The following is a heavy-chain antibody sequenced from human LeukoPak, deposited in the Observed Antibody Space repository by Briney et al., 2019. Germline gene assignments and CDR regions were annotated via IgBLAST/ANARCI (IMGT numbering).Heavy chain of an antibody. V-gene: IGHV1-69*06. CDR2: IIPIFGTA. CDR3: ARYGSTSCYACFDY. Sequence: ASVKVSCKASGGTFSSYAISWVRQAPGQGLEWMGGIIPIFGTANYAQKFQGRVTITADKSTSTDYMELSSLSSEDTAVYYCARYGSTSCYACFDYWGQGTLVTVSS. J-gene: IGHJ4*02. CDR1: GGTFSSYA. D-gene: IGHD2-2*01.